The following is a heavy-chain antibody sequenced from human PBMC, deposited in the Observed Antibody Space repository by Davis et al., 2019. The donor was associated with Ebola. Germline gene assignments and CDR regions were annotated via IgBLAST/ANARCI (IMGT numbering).Heavy chain of an antibody. Sequence: AASVKVSCKASGYIFTSNDINWVRQATGQGLEWMGWMNPNSGNTGYAQKFQGRVTMTRNTSISTAYMELSSLRSEDTAVYYCARIIRTPYYYYYGMDVWGQGTTVTVSS. D-gene: IGHD3-3*01. V-gene: IGHV1-8*01. CDR3: ARIIRTPYYYYYGMDV. J-gene: IGHJ6*02. CDR2: MNPNSGNT. CDR1: GYIFTSND.